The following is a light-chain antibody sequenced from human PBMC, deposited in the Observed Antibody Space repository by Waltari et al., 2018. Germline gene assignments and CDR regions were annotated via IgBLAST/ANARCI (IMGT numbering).Light chain of an antibody. CDR2: KAS. CDR1: QSISNW. J-gene: IGKJ1*01. V-gene: IGKV1-5*03. CDR3: QQYDNYWT. Sequence: DIQMTKFPSTLSASAGDRVTITCRASQSISNWLAWYQQKPGKAPKLLIYKASNLESGVPSRFSGSGSGTEFTLTISSLQPDDFATYYCQQYDNYWTFGQGTKVEIK.